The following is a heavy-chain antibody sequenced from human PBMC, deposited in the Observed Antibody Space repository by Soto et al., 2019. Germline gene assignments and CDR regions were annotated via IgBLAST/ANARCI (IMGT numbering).Heavy chain of an antibody. CDR3: ASPGWFDP. V-gene: IGHV3-21*01. J-gene: IGHJ5*02. CDR2: IGTISTYI. CDR1: GFTFSSYS. Sequence: GGSLRLSCAASGFTFSSYSMNWVRQAPGKGLEWVSSIGTISTYIYYADSVKGRFTISRDNAKNSLYLQMNSLRAEDTAVYYCASPGWFDPWGQGTLGTVSA.